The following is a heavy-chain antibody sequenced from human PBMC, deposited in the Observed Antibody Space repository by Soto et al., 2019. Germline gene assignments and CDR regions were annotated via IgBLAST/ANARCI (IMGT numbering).Heavy chain of an antibody. CDR2: IYHSGST. Sequence: SETLSLTCAVSGGSISSGGFSWSWIRQPPGKGLEWIGYIYHSGSTYYNPSLKSRVTISVDRSKNQFSLKLSSVTAADMAVYYCAGVGGPYCGGDCYPPTASWFDPWGQGTLVTVSS. D-gene: IGHD2-21*02. CDR3: AGVGGPYCGGDCYPPTASWFDP. J-gene: IGHJ5*02. CDR1: GGSISSGGFS. V-gene: IGHV4-30-2*01.